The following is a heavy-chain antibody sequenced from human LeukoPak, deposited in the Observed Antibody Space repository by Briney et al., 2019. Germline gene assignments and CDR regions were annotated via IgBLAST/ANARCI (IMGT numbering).Heavy chain of an antibody. Sequence: GGSLRLSCAASGFTFDGYTMHWVRQAPGKGLEWVSLISWDGGSTYYADSVKGRFTISRDNGKNSLYLQMNSLRTEDTALYYCAKGSSGLDYWGQGTLVTVSS. D-gene: IGHD1-26*01. V-gene: IGHV3-43*01. J-gene: IGHJ4*02. CDR3: AKGSSGLDY. CDR2: ISWDGGST. CDR1: GFTFDGYT.